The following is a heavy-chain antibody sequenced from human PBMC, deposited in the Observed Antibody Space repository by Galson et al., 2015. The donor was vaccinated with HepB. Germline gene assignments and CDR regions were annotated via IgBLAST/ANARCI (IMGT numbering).Heavy chain of an antibody. J-gene: IGHJ4*02. CDR1: GYSFTSYW. CDR3: TLWGLADGSGWGDDY. V-gene: IGHV5-10-1*01. D-gene: IGHD6-19*01. Sequence: QSGAEVKKPGESLRISCKGSGYSFTSYWISWVRQMPGKGLEWMGRIDPSDSYTNYSPSFQGHVTISADKSISTAYLQWSSLKASDTAMYYCTLWGLADGSGWGDDYWGQGTLVTVSS. CDR2: IDPSDSYT.